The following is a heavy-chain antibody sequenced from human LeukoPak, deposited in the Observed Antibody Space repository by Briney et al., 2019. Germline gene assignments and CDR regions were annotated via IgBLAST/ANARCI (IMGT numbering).Heavy chain of an antibody. D-gene: IGHD3-22*01. V-gene: IGHV3-21*06. J-gene: IGHJ4*02. CDR1: GFAFSIYT. CDR2: INSGGTTT. CDR3: LRGDSRDF. Sequence: GGSLGLSCAACGFAFSIYTMNWARQAPGKGLEWVASINSGGTTTHYAFSVKGRFTISRDNAQNVLYLQMNGLRGDDAAVYYCLRGDSRDFWGQGTLVTVSS.